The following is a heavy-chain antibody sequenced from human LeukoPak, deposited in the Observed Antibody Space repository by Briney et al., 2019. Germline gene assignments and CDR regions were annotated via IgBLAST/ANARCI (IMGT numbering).Heavy chain of an antibody. D-gene: IGHD2-2*01. CDR2: INQDGSEK. CDR1: GFTLSDYW. J-gene: IGHJ4*02. CDR3: ARGGTSGYSSTRHFWGGNYYFDY. V-gene: IGHV3-7*01. Sequence: GGSLRLSCAASGFTLSDYWMSWVRQAPGQGLEWVANINQDGSEKYYLDSAKGRFTISRDNARNSLYLQVNSLRAEDTAVYYCARGGTSGYSSTRHFWGGNYYFDYWGQGSLVTVSS.